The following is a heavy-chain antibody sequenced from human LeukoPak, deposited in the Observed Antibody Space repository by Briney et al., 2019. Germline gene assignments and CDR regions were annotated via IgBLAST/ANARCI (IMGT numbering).Heavy chain of an antibody. J-gene: IGHJ4*02. Sequence: GGSLRLSCAASGFIFNGHWMHWVRQAPGKGLMWVSHIIGDGSSTNYADSVKGRFTISRDNAKNTLYLQMNSLRAEDTAVYYCTRDVGFCSGGRCFPSGPGDYWGQGTLVTVSS. CDR2: IIGDGSST. D-gene: IGHD2-15*01. CDR1: GFIFNGHW. V-gene: IGHV3-74*01. CDR3: TRDVGFCSGGRCFPSGPGDY.